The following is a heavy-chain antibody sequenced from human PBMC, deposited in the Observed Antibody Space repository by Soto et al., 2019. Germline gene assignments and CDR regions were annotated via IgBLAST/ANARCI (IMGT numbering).Heavy chain of an antibody. Sequence: QLQLQESGPRLVKPSETLSLTCTVSGGSVSNNNYYWGWIRQPPGKGLEWIGDIYYSGSTYYNPSLKSRVTISVDTSKNQFPLKLRSVTAADTAVYYCARHTMGSSRLIDYWGQGALVTVSS. CDR2: IYYSGST. CDR1: GGSVSNNNYY. V-gene: IGHV4-39*01. J-gene: IGHJ4*02. D-gene: IGHD1-26*01. CDR3: ARHTMGSSRLIDY.